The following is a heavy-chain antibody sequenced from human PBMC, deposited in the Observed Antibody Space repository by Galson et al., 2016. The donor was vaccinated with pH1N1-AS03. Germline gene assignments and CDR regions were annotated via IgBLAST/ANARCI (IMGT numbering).Heavy chain of an antibody. CDR3: ARDVLPYSLGLDV. V-gene: IGHV4-4*02. CDR1: GDSISTSNW. J-gene: IGHJ6*02. D-gene: IGHD5-18*01. Sequence: SGDSISTSNWWSWVRQPPGKGLEWIGEVSHAGRTNYSPSLKSRVTISLDKSKNQFSLQLTSVTAADTAVYYCARDVLPYSLGLDVWGQGTTVTVSS. CDR2: VSHAGRT.